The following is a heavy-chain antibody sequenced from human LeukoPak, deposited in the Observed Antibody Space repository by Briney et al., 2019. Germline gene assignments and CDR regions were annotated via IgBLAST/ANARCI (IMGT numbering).Heavy chain of an antibody. CDR1: GFTFSSYA. Sequence: GGSRRLSCAASGFTFSSYAMNWVRQAPGKGLDWVSAISGSGGSTLYADSVKGRFTISRDNSKNTLYLQMNSLRAEDTAVYYCAKDVVRDGYNYFDYWGQGTLVTVSS. D-gene: IGHD5-24*01. CDR2: ISGSGGST. V-gene: IGHV3-23*01. J-gene: IGHJ4*02. CDR3: AKDVVRDGYNYFDY.